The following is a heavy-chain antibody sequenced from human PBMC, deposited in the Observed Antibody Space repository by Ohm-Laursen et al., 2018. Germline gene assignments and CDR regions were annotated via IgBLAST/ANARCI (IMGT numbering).Heavy chain of an antibody. D-gene: IGHD6-13*01. V-gene: IGHV3-15*01. J-gene: IGHJ4*02. CDR3: IHISATGVY. Sequence: SLSLSCAASGFTFINAWMNWVCQAPGKGLEWVGRIKSKTDGGTTDYATPVKSRFTISRDDSKNTLYLQMNSLKTEDTAVYYCIHISATGVYWGQGTLVTVSS. CDR1: GFTFINAW. CDR2: IKSKTDGGTT.